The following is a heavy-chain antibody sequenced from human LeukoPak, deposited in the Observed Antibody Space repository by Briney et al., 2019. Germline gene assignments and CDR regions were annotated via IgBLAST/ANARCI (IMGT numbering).Heavy chain of an antibody. CDR3: GRAYDFSRH. J-gene: IGHJ4*02. Sequence: GGSLRLSCAASGFTFSSYGMHWVRQAPGKGLEWVAFIRYDGSNKYYADSVKGRFTISRDNSMDTLYLQMNSLRAEDTALYYCGRAYDFSRHWGQGTLVTVSS. V-gene: IGHV3-30*02. D-gene: IGHD3-3*01. CDR1: GFTFSSYG. CDR2: IRYDGSNK.